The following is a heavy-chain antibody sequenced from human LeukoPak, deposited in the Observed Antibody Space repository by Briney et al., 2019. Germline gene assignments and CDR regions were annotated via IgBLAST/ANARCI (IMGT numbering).Heavy chain of an antibody. CDR2: TYYRSKWNN. Sequence: QTLSLTCAISGDSVSSKSSAWNWIRQSPSRGLEWLGRTYYRSKWNNHYAVSVKSRITINADTSKNQFSLQLNSVTPEDTAVYYCARNSADLDYWGRGILVTVSS. CDR3: ARNSADLDY. J-gene: IGHJ4*02. V-gene: IGHV6-1*01. CDR1: GDSVSSKSSA. D-gene: IGHD1-26*01.